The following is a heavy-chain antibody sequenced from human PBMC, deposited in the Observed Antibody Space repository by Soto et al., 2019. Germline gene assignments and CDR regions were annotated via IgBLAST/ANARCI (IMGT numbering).Heavy chain of an antibody. J-gene: IGHJ3*02. CDR2: IYYSGST. V-gene: IGHV4-59*01. Sequence: SETLSLTCTVSGGSISSYYWSWIRQPPGKGLEWIGYIYYSGSTNYNPSLKSRVTISVDTSKNQFSLKLSSVTAADTAVYYCARDLYPLVNDCGDYGAFDIWGQGTMVTVSS. CDR3: ARDLYPLVNDCGDYGAFDI. D-gene: IGHD4-17*01. CDR1: GGSISSYY.